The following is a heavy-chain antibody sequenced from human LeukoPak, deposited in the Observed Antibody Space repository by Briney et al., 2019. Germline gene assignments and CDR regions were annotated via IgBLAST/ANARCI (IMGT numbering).Heavy chain of an antibody. CDR3: ARDWNSSAPLGY. CDR1: GFTLSNAW. CDR2: ISGGGDST. J-gene: IGHJ4*02. Sequence: PGGSLRLSCAASGFTLSNAWMNWVRQAPGKGLEWVSAISGGGDSTYYADSVKGRFTISRDNSKNTLYLQLNSLRAEDTAVYYCARDWNSSAPLGYWGQGTLVTVSS. D-gene: IGHD3-22*01. V-gene: IGHV3-23*01.